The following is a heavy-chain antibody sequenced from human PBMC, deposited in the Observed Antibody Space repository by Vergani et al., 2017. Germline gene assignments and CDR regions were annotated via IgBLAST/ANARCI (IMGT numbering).Heavy chain of an antibody. V-gene: IGHV4-30-2*01. CDR1: GGSISSGGYS. J-gene: IGHJ4*02. Sequence: QLQLQESGSGLVKPSQTLSLTCAVSGGSISSGGYSWSWIRQPPGKGLEWIGYIYHSGSTYYNPSLKSRVTISVDRSTNQFSLKLSSVTAADTAVYYCARMGGVVTAAGGPRAIDDGGQGTLVTVS. CDR3: ARMGGVVTAAGGPRAIDD. CDR2: IYHSGST. D-gene: IGHD2-2*01.